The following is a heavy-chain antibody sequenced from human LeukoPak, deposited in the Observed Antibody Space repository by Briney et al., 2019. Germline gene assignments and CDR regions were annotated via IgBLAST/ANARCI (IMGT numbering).Heavy chain of an antibody. Sequence: GASVKGSCKASGYTFTSYVISWVRQAPGQGLEWIGWSSAYNGNTNYAHKLQSRVTMITGTSTSTAYMEMRDLRSDDTAAYNSARHSSTVTTYDYWGQGTLVTVTS. CDR1: GYTFTSYV. D-gene: IGHD4-17*01. J-gene: IGHJ4*02. CDR3: ARHSSTVTTYDY. V-gene: IGHV1-18*01. CDR2: SSAYNGNT.